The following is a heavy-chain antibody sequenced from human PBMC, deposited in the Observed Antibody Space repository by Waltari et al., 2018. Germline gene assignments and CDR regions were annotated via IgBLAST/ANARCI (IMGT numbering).Heavy chain of an antibody. Sequence: EVQLVQSGAEVKKPGESLKISCQGSGYSFTTYWIGWVRQIPGKGLEWMGFIYPDDSNTRYSPSFQGQVTISADKSISTTYLQWNTLKASDTAMYYCAREKGYSSGNFDYWGQGTLVTVSS. J-gene: IGHJ4*02. CDR3: AREKGYSSGNFDY. V-gene: IGHV5-51*01. CDR2: IYPDDSNT. D-gene: IGHD6-19*01. CDR1: GYSFTTYW.